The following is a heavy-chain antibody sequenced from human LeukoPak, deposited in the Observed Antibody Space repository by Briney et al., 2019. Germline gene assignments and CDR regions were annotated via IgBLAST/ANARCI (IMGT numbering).Heavy chain of an antibody. D-gene: IGHD6-13*01. V-gene: IGHV1-8*01. CDR3: ARAIAAAGPPSWDY. CDR2: MNPNSGNT. CDR1: GYTFTSYD. Sequence: GASVKVSCKASGYTFTSYDINWVRQATGQGLEWMGWMNPNSGNTGYAQKFQGRVTMTRNTSISTAYMELSSLRSEDTAVYYCARAIAAAGPPSWDYWGQGTLVTVSS. J-gene: IGHJ4*02.